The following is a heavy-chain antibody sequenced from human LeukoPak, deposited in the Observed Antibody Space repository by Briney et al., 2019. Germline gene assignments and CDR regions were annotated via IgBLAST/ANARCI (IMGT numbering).Heavy chain of an antibody. V-gene: IGHV3-48*01. D-gene: IGHD5-24*01. J-gene: IGHJ4*02. CDR1: GFTFSTYS. CDR3: ARGEYHQDGIGYNRFDN. Sequence: GGSLRLSCAASGFTFSTYSMSWVRQAPGKGLEWISHISAASRGIYYADSVKGRFTIFRDNAENSVFLQMRSLRLEDTAVYYCARGEYHQDGIGYNRFDNWGQGALVTVSS. CDR2: ISAASRGI.